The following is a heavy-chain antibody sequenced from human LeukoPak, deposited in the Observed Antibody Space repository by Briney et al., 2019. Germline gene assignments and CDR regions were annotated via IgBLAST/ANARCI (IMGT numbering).Heavy chain of an antibody. CDR1: GYIFTGYY. V-gene: IGHV1-2*02. D-gene: IGHD6-13*01. CDR3: ARDNSSSWYSTEYYYSYMDV. Sequence: ASVKVSCKASGYIFTGYYMHWVRQAPGQGLEWMGWINPNSGGTNYAQKFQGRVTMTRDTSISTAYVELSRLRSDDTAVYYCARDNSSSWYSTEYYYSYMDVWGKGTTVTVSS. CDR2: INPNSGGT. J-gene: IGHJ6*03.